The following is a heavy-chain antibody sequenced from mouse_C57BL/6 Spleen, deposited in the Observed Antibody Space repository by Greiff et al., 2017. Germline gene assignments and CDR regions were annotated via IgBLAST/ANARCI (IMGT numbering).Heavy chain of an antibody. Sequence: QVQLQQSGPGLVQPSQSLSITCTVSGFSLTSYGVHWVRQSPGQGLEWLGWLWSGGSTDYNAAFISRLSISKDNSKSQVFFKMNSLQADDTAIYYCARDYSNYEVYAMDDWGKGTSVTVSS. CDR1: GFSLTSYG. V-gene: IGHV2-2*01. J-gene: IGHJ4*01. CDR3: ARDYSNYEVYAMDD. CDR2: LWSGGST. D-gene: IGHD2-5*01.